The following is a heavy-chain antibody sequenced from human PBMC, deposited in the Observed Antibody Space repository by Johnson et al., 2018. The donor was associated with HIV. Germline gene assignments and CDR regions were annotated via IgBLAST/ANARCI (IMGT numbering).Heavy chain of an antibody. D-gene: IGHD2-2*01. Sequence: VQLVESGGGLVQPGGSLRLSCAASGFIFSSYWMNWVRQAPGKGLEWVANIKQDGSEKYFVDSVKGRFTISRDNAKNSLYLQMNSLRAEDTALYYCARGGLGYQNIHDAFDVWGQGTMVTVSS. V-gene: IGHV3-7*03. CDR1: GFIFSSYW. J-gene: IGHJ3*01. CDR3: ARGGLGYQNIHDAFDV. CDR2: IKQDGSEK.